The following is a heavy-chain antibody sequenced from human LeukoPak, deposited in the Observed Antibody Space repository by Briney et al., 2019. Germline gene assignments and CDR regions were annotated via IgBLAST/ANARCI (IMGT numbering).Heavy chain of an antibody. D-gene: IGHD3-9*01. J-gene: IGHJ3*01. CDR3: TRDIDDVLTGDDAFDV. CDR1: GFTFTTYS. Sequence: GGSLRLSCAASGFTFTTYSMNWVRQAPGKGLEWVSFISGSSSYIYYADSVKGRFTISRDNAESSVYLQMNSLRVGDTGLYYCTRDIDDVLTGDDAFDVWGQGTVVTVSS. CDR2: ISGSSSYI. V-gene: IGHV3-21*03.